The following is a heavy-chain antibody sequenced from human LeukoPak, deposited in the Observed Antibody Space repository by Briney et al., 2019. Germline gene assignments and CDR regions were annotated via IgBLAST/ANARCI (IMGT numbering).Heavy chain of an antibody. CDR1: GGSFSGYY. CDR2: ISHSGST. Sequence: PSETLSLTCAVYGGSFSGYYWSWIRQPPGKGLEWIGEISHSGSTNYNPSLKSRVTISVDTSKNQFSLKLSSVTAADTAVYYCAREGVEYDSSGYYWHWFDPWGQGTLVTVSS. J-gene: IGHJ5*02. V-gene: IGHV4-34*01. CDR3: AREGVEYDSSGYYWHWFDP. D-gene: IGHD3-22*01.